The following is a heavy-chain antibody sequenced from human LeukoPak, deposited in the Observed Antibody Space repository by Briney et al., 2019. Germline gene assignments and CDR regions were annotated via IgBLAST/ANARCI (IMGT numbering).Heavy chain of an antibody. D-gene: IGHD3-3*01. CDR1: GFTFSSYW. CDR3: ASNFGVVTQSPDY. V-gene: IGHV3-7*01. Sequence: GGSPRLSCAASGFTFSSYWMSWVRQAPGKGLEWVANIKQDGSEKYYVDSVKGRFTISRDNAKNSLYLQMNSLRAEDTAVYYCASNFGVVTQSPDYWGQGTLVTVSS. J-gene: IGHJ4*02. CDR2: IKQDGSEK.